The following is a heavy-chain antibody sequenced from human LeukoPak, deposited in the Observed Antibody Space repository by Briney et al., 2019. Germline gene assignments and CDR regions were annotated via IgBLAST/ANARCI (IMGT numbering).Heavy chain of an antibody. J-gene: IGHJ4*02. CDR2: IIPIFGTA. CDR1: GGTFSSYA. Sequence: ASVKVSCKASGGTFSSYAISWVRQAPGQGLEWMGGIIPIFGTANYAQKFQGRVTITADESTSTAYMELSSLRSEDTAVYYCARGRQQLVSADFDYWGQGTLVTVSS. V-gene: IGHV1-69*13. CDR3: ARGRQQLVSADFDY. D-gene: IGHD6-13*01.